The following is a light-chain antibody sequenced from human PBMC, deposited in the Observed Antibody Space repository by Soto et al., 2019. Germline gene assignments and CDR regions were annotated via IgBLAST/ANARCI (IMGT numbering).Light chain of an antibody. J-gene: IGKJ4*01. CDR1: QSVSSN. CDR2: GAS. CDR3: QRYNRWPLS. V-gene: IGKV3-15*01. Sequence: EIVITQSPATLSVSPGERYTLSCMASQSVSSNLAWYQQKPGQAPRLLIYGASTRATGIPARFSGSGSGTEFTLTISNLQSEDVAVYYCQRYNRWPLSVGGGTKVEIK.